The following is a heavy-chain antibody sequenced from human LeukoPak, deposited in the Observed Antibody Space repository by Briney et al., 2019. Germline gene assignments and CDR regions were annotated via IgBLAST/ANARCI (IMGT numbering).Heavy chain of an antibody. CDR3: AREAERRVVN. Sequence: LETLSLACVVSGFSISSGYYWGWIRQPPGKGLEWIGNIHPSGTMFHNSSLNSRVTMSIDTSKNQFSLKLSSVTAADTAVYYCAREAERRVVNWGQGTLVTVSS. CDR2: IHPSGTM. D-gene: IGHD1-1*01. J-gene: IGHJ4*02. CDR1: GFSISSGYY. V-gene: IGHV4-38-2*02.